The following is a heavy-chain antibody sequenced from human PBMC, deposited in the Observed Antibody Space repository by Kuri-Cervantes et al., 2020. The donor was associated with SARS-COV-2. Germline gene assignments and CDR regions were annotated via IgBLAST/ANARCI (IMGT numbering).Heavy chain of an antibody. CDR1: GYTFISYG. Sequence: ASVKVSCKASGYTFISYGISWVRQAPGQGLEWMGWISAYNTHTKYAQRVQGRVTMTTDTTTSTAYMELRGLRSDDTAVYYCARDPSHCHRTSCFIDVFDYWGPGTLVTVSS. V-gene: IGHV1-18*01. D-gene: IGHD2-2*01. J-gene: IGHJ4*02. CDR2: ISAYNTHT. CDR3: ARDPSHCHRTSCFIDVFDY.